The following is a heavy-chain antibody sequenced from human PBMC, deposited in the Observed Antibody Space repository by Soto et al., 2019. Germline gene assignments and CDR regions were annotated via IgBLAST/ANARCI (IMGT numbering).Heavy chain of an antibody. CDR1: GFSFSDYY. V-gene: IGHV3-11*05. CDR3: TRAPLRCSGGSCYSADS. J-gene: IGHJ4*02. Sequence: PGGSLRLSCAASGFSFSDYYMSWFRQAPGKGLEWVSYISGSSGYTNYADSVKGRFTISRDNAKNSLYLQMNSLRAEDTGVYYCTRAPLRCSGGSCYSADSWGRGTLVTVSS. D-gene: IGHD2-15*01. CDR2: ISGSSGYT.